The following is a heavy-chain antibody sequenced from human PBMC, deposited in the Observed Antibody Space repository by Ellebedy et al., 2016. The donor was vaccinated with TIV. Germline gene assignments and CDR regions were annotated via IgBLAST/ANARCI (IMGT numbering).Heavy chain of an antibody. Sequence: GESLKISCAASGFTFSNYAMTWVRQAPGKGLEWVSGIGDTAHNTYYVDSVKGRFTISRDNSGNTLYLQMNSLRAEDTAVYYCAKARGSSVIDYNYFGMDVWGQGTTDIVSS. CDR1: GFTFSNYA. CDR2: IGDTAHNT. V-gene: IGHV3-23*01. CDR3: AKARGSSVIDYNYFGMDV. D-gene: IGHD2-21*01. J-gene: IGHJ6*02.